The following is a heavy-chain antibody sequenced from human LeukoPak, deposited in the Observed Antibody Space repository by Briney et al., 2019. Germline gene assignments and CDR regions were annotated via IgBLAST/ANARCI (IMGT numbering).Heavy chain of an antibody. J-gene: IGHJ4*02. Sequence: AETLSLMCADYGGSFSEYYWRWIRQHPGKGLECIGEINHSASTTYSPSLNSQFTISVDTYKNQISLILTSVTAADTAVYYWARGRGHVFYWGQGTLVTVSS. CDR2: INHSAST. CDR1: GGSFSEYY. V-gene: IGHV4-34*01. CDR3: ARGRGHVFY.